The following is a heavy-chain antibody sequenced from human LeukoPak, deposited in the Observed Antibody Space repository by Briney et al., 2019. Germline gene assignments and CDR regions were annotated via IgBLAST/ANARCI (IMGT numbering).Heavy chain of an antibody. V-gene: IGHV4-34*01. CDR1: GGSFSGYY. CDR3: ARAPSRLAPFDY. Sequence: SETLSLTCAVYGGSFSGYYWSWIRQPPGKGLEWIGEINHSGSTNYNPSLKSRVTTSVDTSKNKFSLKLSSGTAAATAVYYCARAPSRLAPFDYWGQGTLVTVSS. D-gene: IGHD6-13*01. J-gene: IGHJ4*02. CDR2: INHSGST.